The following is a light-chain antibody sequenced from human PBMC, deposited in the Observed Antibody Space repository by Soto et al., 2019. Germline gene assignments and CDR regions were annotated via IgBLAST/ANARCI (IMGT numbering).Light chain of an antibody. J-gene: IGKJ3*01. Sequence: AIRMTQSPSSLSASTGDRATITCRASQGISSYLAWYQQKPGKAPKLLIYAASTLQSGVPSRFSGSGSGTDFTLTISCLQSEDFATYYCQQYYSYHPTTFGPGTKVDIK. V-gene: IGKV1-8*01. CDR3: QQYYSYHPTT. CDR2: AAS. CDR1: QGISSY.